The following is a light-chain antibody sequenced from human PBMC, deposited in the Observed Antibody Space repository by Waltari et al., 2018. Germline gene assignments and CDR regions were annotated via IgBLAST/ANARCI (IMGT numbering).Light chain of an antibody. CDR2: GAS. CDR1: QSLTKRY. CDR3: QQYGSSVLYT. J-gene: IGKJ2*01. V-gene: IGKV3-20*01. Sequence: EVVLTQSPDTLYLSPGERATLSCRASQSLTKRYLAWYQQKPGRAPRLLIYGASSRAAGIPDRFSGSGSGTDFTLTISRLEPEDFAVYYCQQYGSSVLYTFGQGTKLEIK.